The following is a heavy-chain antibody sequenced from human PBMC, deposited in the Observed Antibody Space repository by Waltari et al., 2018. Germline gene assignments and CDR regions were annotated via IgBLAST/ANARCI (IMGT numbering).Heavy chain of an antibody. V-gene: IGHV1-2*07. Sequence: QVVLAQSGAEVKKPGASVKVSCKASGYIFINYYLHWVRQAPGQGPEWMGWVNPDTGNANYAHKFRGRVTMTWETSSNTAFMDLSDLKSDDTAVYYCVRDRTTVAARPGDYWGQGTLVTVSS. CDR1: GYIFINYY. D-gene: IGHD6-6*01. CDR2: VNPDTGNA. J-gene: IGHJ4*02. CDR3: VRDRTTVAARPGDY.